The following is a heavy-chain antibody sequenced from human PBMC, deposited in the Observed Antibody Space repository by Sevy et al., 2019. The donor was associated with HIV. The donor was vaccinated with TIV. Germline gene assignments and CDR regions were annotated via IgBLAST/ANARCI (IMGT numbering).Heavy chain of an antibody. V-gene: IGHV3-30*18. Sequence: GGSLRLSCAASGFTFNNYGMHWVRQAPGKGLEWVAAISYDGSNKYYAYSVKGRFTMSSDNSKKIYLRMNSLRAEDTAVYFCAKAVYRDNYYYSGMDVWGQGTTVTVSS. D-gene: IGHD3-16*02. CDR3: AKAVYRDNYYYSGMDV. J-gene: IGHJ6*02. CDR1: GFTFNNYG. CDR2: ISYDGSNK.